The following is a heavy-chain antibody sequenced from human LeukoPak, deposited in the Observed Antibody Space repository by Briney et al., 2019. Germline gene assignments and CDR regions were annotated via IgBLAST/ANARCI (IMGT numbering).Heavy chain of an antibody. CDR3: AKASKQQLWGCVFDY. V-gene: IGHV3-23*01. CDR1: GFTFSSYA. CDR2: ISGSGGST. D-gene: IGHD6-13*01. Sequence: PGGSLRLSCAASGFTFSSYAMSWVRQAPGKGLEWVSAISGSGGSTYYADSVKGRFTISRDNSKNTLYLQMNSLRAEDTAVYYCAKASKQQLWGCVFDYWGQGTLVTVSS. J-gene: IGHJ4*02.